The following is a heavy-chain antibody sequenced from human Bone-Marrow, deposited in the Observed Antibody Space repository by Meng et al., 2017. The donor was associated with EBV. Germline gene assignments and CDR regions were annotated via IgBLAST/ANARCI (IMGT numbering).Heavy chain of an antibody. CDR2: ISGPGSSV. J-gene: IGHJ4*02. CDR1: GFTFSDYY. CDR3: ARGEQWLRHYYFDH. Sequence: QGDLVGCGGGLVKPGGSLRLSCVASGFTFSDYYMTWIRQAPGKGLEWVSYISGPGSSVYFADSVRGRFTISRDNAKNSLYLQMNSLRAEDTAVYYCARGEQWLRHYYFDHWGQGSLVTVSS. D-gene: IGHD6-19*01. V-gene: IGHV3-11*01.